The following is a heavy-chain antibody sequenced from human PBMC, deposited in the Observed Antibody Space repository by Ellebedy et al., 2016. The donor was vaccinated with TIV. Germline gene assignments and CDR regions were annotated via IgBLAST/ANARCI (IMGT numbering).Heavy chain of an antibody. J-gene: IGHJ6*02. CDR2: IHHSGNT. Sequence: MPGGSLRLSCTVSGGPISGYYWTWIRQPPGKGLEWIGYIHHSGNTNHNPSLKSRATISIDTSKNQFSLKLTSVTPSDTAVYYCARDRHYDSDDGYFYYGMDVWGQGTAVTVSS. D-gene: IGHD3-22*01. V-gene: IGHV4-59*01. CDR1: GGPISGYY. CDR3: ARDRHYDSDDGYFYYGMDV.